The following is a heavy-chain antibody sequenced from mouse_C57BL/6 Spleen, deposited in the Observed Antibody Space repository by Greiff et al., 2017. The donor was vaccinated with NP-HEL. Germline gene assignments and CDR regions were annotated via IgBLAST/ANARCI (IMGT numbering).Heavy chain of an antibody. CDR1: GYTFTSYG. J-gene: IGHJ4*01. Sequence: QVQLQQSGAELARPGASVKLSCKASGYTFTSYGISWVKQRTGQGLEWIGEIYPRSGNTYYNEKFKGKATLTADKSSSTAYMELRSLTSEDSAVYFCARGGTTVVARDAMNYWGQGTSVTVSS. D-gene: IGHD1-1*01. V-gene: IGHV1-81*01. CDR3: ARGGTTVVARDAMNY. CDR2: IYPRSGNT.